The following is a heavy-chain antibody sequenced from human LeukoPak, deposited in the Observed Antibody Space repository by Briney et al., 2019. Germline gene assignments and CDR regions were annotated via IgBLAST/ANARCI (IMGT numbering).Heavy chain of an antibody. J-gene: IGHJ4*02. Sequence: ASVKVSCKASGYTVTSYDINWVRHATGQALEWRGWMNLNSGNTGYAQNFQGRLTMTRDTSISTAYMELSTLSSEDTADYYCARVTGSIDYWGQGTLVTVSS. V-gene: IGHV1-8*01. D-gene: IGHD1-26*01. CDR1: GYTVTSYD. CDR3: ARVTGSIDY. CDR2: MNLNSGNT.